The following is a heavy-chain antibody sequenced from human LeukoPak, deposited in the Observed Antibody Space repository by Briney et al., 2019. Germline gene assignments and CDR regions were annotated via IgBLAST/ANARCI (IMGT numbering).Heavy chain of an antibody. D-gene: IGHD3-22*01. V-gene: IGHV3-23*01. CDR1: GFTFSSYG. Sequence: GGYLRLSCAASGFTFSSYGMSWVRQAPGKGLEWVSAISGSGGSTYYADSVKGRFTISRDNSKNTLYLQMNSLRAEDTAVYYCAKVRGSTMIVVVITGCFDYWGQGTLVTVSS. J-gene: IGHJ4*02. CDR3: AKVRGSTMIVVVITGCFDY. CDR2: ISGSGGST.